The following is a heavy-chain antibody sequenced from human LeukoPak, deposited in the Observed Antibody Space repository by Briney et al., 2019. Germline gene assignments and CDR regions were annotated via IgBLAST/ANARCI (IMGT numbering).Heavy chain of an antibody. CDR2: INPKSGAA. Sequence: ASVKVSCKASGYTFIDYYVQWVRQAPGQGPEWMGWINPKSGAAMYAQKFQDRVTTTKDTSISTAYMELSSLKSDDTAVYYCAREFGDYHDSTGYSGLDYWGQGSLVTVSS. D-gene: IGHD3-22*01. V-gene: IGHV1-2*02. CDR3: AREFGDYHDSTGYSGLDY. J-gene: IGHJ4*02. CDR1: GYTFIDYY.